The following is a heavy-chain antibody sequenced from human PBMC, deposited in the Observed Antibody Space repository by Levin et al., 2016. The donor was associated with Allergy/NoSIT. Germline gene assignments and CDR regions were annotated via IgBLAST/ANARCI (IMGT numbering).Heavy chain of an antibody. CDR1: GFTFSSYA. Sequence: GESLKISCAASGFTFSSYAMSWVRQAPGKGLEWVSAISGSGGSTYYADSVKGRFTISRDNSKNTLYLQMNSLRAEDTAVYYCAKGGSDYYDSSGYTGFDYWGQGTLVTVSS. CDR2: ISGSGGST. CDR3: AKGGSDYYDSSGYTGFDY. V-gene: IGHV3-23*01. D-gene: IGHD3-22*01. J-gene: IGHJ4*02.